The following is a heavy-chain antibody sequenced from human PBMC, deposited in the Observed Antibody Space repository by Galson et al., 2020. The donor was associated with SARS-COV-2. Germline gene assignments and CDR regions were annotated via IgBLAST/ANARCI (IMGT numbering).Heavy chain of an antibody. Sequence: SQTLSLTCTVSGGSISSGDYYWSWTRQPPGKGLEWNGYLSYSGTTSYNPSLKSRVTISIDTSKNQFSLKLSPVTAADTAVYYCARGDLTRIFMIAVVTGAFDIWGQGTKVTVSS. D-gene: IGHD3-22*01. V-gene: IGHV4-30-4*01. CDR3: ARGDLTRIFMIAVVTGAFDI. CDR2: LSYSGTT. J-gene: IGHJ3*02. CDR1: GGSISSGDYY.